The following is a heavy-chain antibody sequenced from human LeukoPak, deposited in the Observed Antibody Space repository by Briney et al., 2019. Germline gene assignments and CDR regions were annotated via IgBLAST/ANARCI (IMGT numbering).Heavy chain of an antibody. J-gene: IGHJ5*02. CDR1: AFTFSSYV. CDR2: ISGSGGST. V-gene: IGHV3-23*01. CDR3: AKDDGVTMIVVVKTPWFDP. D-gene: IGHD3-22*01. Sequence: PGGSLRLSCAASAFTFSSYVMSWVRQAPGKGLEWVSAISGSGGSTYYADSVKGRFTISRDNSKNTLYLQMNSLRAEDTAVYYCAKDDGVTMIVVVKTPWFDPWGQGTLVTVSS.